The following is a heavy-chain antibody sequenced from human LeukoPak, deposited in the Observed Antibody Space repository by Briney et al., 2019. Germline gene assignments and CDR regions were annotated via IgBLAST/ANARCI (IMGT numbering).Heavy chain of an antibody. CDR3: ARGAVHDFWSGYYFDY. Sequence: PSETLSLTCTVSGGSISSYYWSWIRQPAGKGLERIGRIYTSGSTNYNPSLKSRVTMSVDTSKNQFSLKLSSVTAADTAVYYCARGAVHDFWSGYYFDYWGQGTLVTVSS. J-gene: IGHJ4*02. D-gene: IGHD3-3*01. CDR2: IYTSGST. CDR1: GGSISSYY. V-gene: IGHV4-4*07.